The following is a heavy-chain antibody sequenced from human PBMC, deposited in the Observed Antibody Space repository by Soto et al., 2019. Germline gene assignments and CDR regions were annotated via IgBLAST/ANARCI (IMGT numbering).Heavy chain of an antibody. D-gene: IGHD2-2*01. Sequence: EVQVLESGGGLVQPGGSLRLSCAASGFTFSTYAMSWVRQAPGKGLEWVSGITGDGVRTFYADSVKGRFTISRDQSNNTVYLERNSLGAEDTAVYYCATPPPNLPAAMGPPLSFADWGPGTLVTVSS. CDR3: ATPPPNLPAAMGPPLSFAD. CDR1: GFTFSTYA. V-gene: IGHV3-23*01. J-gene: IGHJ4*02. CDR2: ITGDGVRT.